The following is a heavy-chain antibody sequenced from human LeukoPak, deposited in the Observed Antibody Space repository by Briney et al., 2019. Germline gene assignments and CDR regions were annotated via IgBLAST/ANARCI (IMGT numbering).Heavy chain of an antibody. Sequence: ASVKVSCKASGYTFTSYYMHWVRQAPGQGLEWMGIINPSGGSTSYAQKFQGRVTMTRDTSTSTVYMELSSLRSEDTAVYFFASSRRHTIWSGYFDYWGQGTLVTVSS. CDR3: ASSRRHTIWSGYFDY. CDR1: GYTFTSYY. V-gene: IGHV1-46*01. J-gene: IGHJ4*02. D-gene: IGHD3-9*01. CDR2: INPSGGST.